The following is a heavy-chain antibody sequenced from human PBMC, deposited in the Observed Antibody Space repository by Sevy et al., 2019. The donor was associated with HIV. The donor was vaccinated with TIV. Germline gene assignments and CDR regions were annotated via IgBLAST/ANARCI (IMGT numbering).Heavy chain of an antibody. D-gene: IGHD5-12*01. V-gene: IGHV3-23*01. J-gene: IGHJ5*01. CDR3: AKYAASSGTRIWFDS. CDR2: ISGSGGST. CDR1: GFTFSSYA. Sequence: GGSQRLSCAASGFTFSSYAMSWVRQAPGKGLEWVAVISGSGGSTYYADSVKGRFTISRDNSKNTLYLQMNSLRAEDMAVYYCAKYAASSGTRIWFDSWGQGTLVTVSS.